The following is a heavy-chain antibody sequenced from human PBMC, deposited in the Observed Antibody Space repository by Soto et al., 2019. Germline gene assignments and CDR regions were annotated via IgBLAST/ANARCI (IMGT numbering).Heavy chain of an antibody. CDR3: TTDSLFLEWLSKPKTFDY. Sequence: EVQLVESGGGLVKPGGSLRLSCAASGFTFSNAWMSWVRQAPGKGLEWVGRIKSKTDGGTTDYAAPVKGRFTISRDDSKNTLYLQMNSLKTEDTAVYYCTTDSLFLEWLSKPKTFDYWGQGTLVTVSS. CDR2: IKSKTDGGTT. J-gene: IGHJ4*02. D-gene: IGHD3-3*01. V-gene: IGHV3-15*01. CDR1: GFTFSNAW.